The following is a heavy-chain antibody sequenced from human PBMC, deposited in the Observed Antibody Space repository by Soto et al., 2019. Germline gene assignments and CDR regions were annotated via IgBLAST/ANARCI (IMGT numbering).Heavy chain of an antibody. D-gene: IGHD2-15*01. V-gene: IGHV1-46*01. Sequence: RASVKVSCKASGYTFSSYYIHWVRQAPGQGLEWLGLITTSGGHAYYAQKFQGRVALTRDTSTSTVYMDLTSLTSEDTAVYYCARGEVVAATSYCDYWGQGTLVTVSS. CDR1: GYTFSSYY. J-gene: IGHJ4*02. CDR2: ITTSGGHA. CDR3: ARGEVVAATSYCDY.